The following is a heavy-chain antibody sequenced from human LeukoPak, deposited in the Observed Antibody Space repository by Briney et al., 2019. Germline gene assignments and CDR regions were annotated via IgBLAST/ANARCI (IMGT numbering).Heavy chain of an antibody. V-gene: IGHV1-18*01. CDR1: GYTFTSYG. J-gene: IGHJ3*02. CDR2: ISAYNGNS. Sequence: ASVKVSCKASGYTFTSYGISWVRQAPGQGLEWMGWISAYNGNSNYAQKLQGRVTMTTDTSTSTAYMELRSLRSDDTAVYYCARDKGIAAAGAFDIWGQGTMVTVSS. D-gene: IGHD6-13*01. CDR3: ARDKGIAAAGAFDI.